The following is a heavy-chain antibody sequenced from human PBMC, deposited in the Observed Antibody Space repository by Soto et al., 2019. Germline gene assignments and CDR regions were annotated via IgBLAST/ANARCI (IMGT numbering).Heavy chain of an antibody. V-gene: IGHV1-8*01. J-gene: IGHJ5*02. CDR3: ARGRHSSGWPNWFDP. CDR1: GYTFTSYD. D-gene: IGHD6-19*01. CDR2: MNPNSANT. Sequence: QVQLVQSGAEVKKPGASVKVSCKASGYTFTSYDINWVRQATGQGLEWMGWMNPNSANTGYAQKFQGRVTMTRNTSISTAYMEPSSLRSEDTAVYYCARGRHSSGWPNWFDPWGKGTLVTVSS.